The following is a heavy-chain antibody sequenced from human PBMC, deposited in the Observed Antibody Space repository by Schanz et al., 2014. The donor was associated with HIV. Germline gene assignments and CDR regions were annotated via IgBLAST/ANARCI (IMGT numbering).Heavy chain of an antibody. CDR3: ARGSFRANYFDY. CDR1: GFTFSSYG. D-gene: IGHD3-16*01. CDR2: IGSGGGRT. V-gene: IGHV3-23*04. J-gene: IGHJ4*02. Sequence: EVQLVESGGGVVQPGRSLRLSCAASGFTFSSYGMSWVRQAPGKGLEWVSLIGSGGGRTYYADSVKGRVTISRDNSKNTLYLQINSLRAEDTAMYYCARGSFRANYFDYWGQGTLVTVSS.